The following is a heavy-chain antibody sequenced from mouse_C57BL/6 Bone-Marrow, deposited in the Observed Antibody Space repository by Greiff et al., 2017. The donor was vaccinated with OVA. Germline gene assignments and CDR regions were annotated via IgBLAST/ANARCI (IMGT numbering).Heavy chain of an antibody. Sequence: VQLQQPGAELVKPGASVKLSCKASGYTFTSYWMHWVKQRPGQGLEWIGMIHPNSGSTNYNEKFKSKATLTVYKSSSKAYMQLSSLTSEDSAVYYCAKGVYGYDWGYYYAMDYWGQGTSVTVSS. CDR3: AKGVYGYDWGYYYAMDY. J-gene: IGHJ4*01. D-gene: IGHD2-2*01. CDR2: IHPNSGST. V-gene: IGHV1-64*01. CDR1: GYTFTSYW.